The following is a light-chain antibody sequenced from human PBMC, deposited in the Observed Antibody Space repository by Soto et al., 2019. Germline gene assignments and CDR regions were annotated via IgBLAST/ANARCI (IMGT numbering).Light chain of an antibody. Sequence: EIVLTQSPGTLSLSPGERATLSCRASQSVRNDYLAWYQQKPGQAPRVFIYGASTRATGIPDRFSGGGSGADFTLTISRLEPEDFAVYYCHQYGSSPTFGQGTKVDI. CDR3: HQYGSSPT. V-gene: IGKV3-20*01. CDR1: QSVRNDY. CDR2: GAS. J-gene: IGKJ1*01.